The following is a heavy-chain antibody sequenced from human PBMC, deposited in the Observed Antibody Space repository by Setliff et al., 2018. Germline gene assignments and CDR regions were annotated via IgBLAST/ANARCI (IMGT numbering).Heavy chain of an antibody. CDR3: ARDLLYSGSYFGYYYGMDV. CDR2: INPNSGGT. CDR1: GYTFTGYY. V-gene: IGHV1-2*04. D-gene: IGHD1-26*01. Sequence: GASVKVSCKASGYTFTGYYMHWVRQVPGQGLEWMGWINPNSGGTNYAQKFQGWVTMTRDTSISTAYMELSRLRSDDTAVYYCARDLLYSGSYFGYYYGMDVWGQGTTVTVSS. J-gene: IGHJ6*02.